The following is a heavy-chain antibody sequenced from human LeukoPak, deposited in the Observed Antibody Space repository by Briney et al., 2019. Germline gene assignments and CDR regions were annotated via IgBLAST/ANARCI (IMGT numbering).Heavy chain of an antibody. Sequence: ASEKVSCKAFGHTLRYLSIYWVRQAPGQGLEWMGGYDPDDDERTYSEKFLGRVTLTEDTSTDTPYMVLTSLMSDATTVDYCSTDSERNYWGQGTLVTVSS. J-gene: IGHJ4*02. CDR3: STDSERNY. CDR2: YDPDDDER. CDR1: GHTLRYLS. D-gene: IGHD3-10*01. V-gene: IGHV1-24*01.